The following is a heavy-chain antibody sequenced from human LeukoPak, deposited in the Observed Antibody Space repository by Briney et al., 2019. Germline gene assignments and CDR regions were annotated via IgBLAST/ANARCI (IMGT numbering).Heavy chain of an antibody. CDR3: SITPGY. CDR2: IKSKTDGGTT. V-gene: IGHV3-15*01. CDR1: GFTFSSYA. J-gene: IGHJ4*02. D-gene: IGHD1-14*01. Sequence: GGSLRLSCAASGFTFSSYAMSWVRQAPGKGLEWVGRIKSKTDGGTTDYAAPVKGRFTISRDDSKNTLYLQMNSLKTGDTAVYYCSITPGYWGQGTLVTVSS.